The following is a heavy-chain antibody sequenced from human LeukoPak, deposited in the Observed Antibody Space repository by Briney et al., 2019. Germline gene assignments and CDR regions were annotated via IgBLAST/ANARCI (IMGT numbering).Heavy chain of an antibody. V-gene: IGHV3-23*01. J-gene: IGHJ4*02. CDR2: ISGSGGST. D-gene: IGHD2-15*01. CDR1: GFTFSSYA. CDR3: GEDLCYCSGGSLHRGGY. Sequence: PGGSLRLSCAASGFTFSSYAMSWVRQAPGKGLEWVSAISGSGGSTYYADSVKGRFTISRDNSKNTPYLQMNSLRAEDTAVYYCGEDLCYCSGGSLHRGGYWGQGTLVTVSS.